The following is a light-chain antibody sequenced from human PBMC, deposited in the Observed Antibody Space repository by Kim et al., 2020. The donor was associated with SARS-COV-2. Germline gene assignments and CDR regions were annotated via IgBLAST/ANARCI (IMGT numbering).Light chain of an antibody. CDR3: SSYTRSSTNYV. V-gene: IGLV2-14*03. J-gene: IGLJ1*01. CDR1: SSDVGSYNY. Sequence: QSVLTQPASVSGSPGQSITISCTGTSSDVGSYNYVSWYQQHPVKAPKLMIYAVSNRPSGVSNRFSGSKSGNTASLTISGLQAEDEADYYCSSYTRSSTNYVFGTGTKVTVL. CDR2: AVS.